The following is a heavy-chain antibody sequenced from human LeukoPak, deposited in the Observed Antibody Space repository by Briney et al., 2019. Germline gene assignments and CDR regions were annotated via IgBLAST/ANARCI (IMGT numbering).Heavy chain of an antibody. J-gene: IGHJ4*02. V-gene: IGHV3-21*01. CDR2: ISSSSSYI. CDR1: GFTFNSYS. D-gene: IGHD3-22*01. CDR3: ASLYYSDSRDSRPTSDDY. Sequence: PGGSLRLSCAASGFTFNSYSMNWVRQAPGKGLEWVSSISSSSSYIYYADSVKGRFTISRDNAKNSLYLQMNSLRAEDTAVYYCASLYYSDSRDSRPTSDDYWGQGTLVTVSS.